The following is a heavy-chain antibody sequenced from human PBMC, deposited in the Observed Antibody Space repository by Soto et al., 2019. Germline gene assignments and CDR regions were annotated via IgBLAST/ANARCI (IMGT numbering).Heavy chain of an antibody. CDR1: GYTFTSYA. CDR3: ARDLGGWPDY. D-gene: IGHD6-19*01. Sequence: ASVKVSCKASGYTFTSYAIHWVRQAPGQRLEWMGWINAGNGNAKYSQKFQDRVTITRDTSASTAYMELSSLRSEDTAVYYCARDLGGWPDYWGQGTLVTSPQ. J-gene: IGHJ4*02. V-gene: IGHV1-3*01. CDR2: INAGNGNA.